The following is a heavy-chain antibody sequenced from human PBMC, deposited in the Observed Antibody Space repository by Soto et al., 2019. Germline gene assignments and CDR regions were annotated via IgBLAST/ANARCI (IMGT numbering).Heavy chain of an antibody. CDR2: ISGSGGST. J-gene: IGHJ1*01. CDR1: GFTFSSYA. D-gene: IGHD3-10*01. V-gene: IGHV3-23*01. CDR3: AKVFSQYGSGTYSPFQH. Sequence: PGGSLRLSCAASGFTFSSYAMSWVRQAPGKGLEWVSAISGSGGSTYYADSVKGRFTISRDNSKNTLYLQMNSLRAEDTAVYYCAKVFSQYGSGTYSPFQHWGQGTLVTVSS.